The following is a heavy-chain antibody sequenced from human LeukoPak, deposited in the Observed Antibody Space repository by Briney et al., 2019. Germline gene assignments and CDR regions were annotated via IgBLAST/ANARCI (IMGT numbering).Heavy chain of an antibody. V-gene: IGHV3-23*01. J-gene: IGHJ4*02. CDR3: AKAPGGIAIFGVVIPGFDY. D-gene: IGHD3-3*01. CDR1: GFTFSSYA. CDR2: ISGSGGST. Sequence: GGSLRLSCAASGFTFSSYAMSWVRQAPGKGLEWVSAISGSGGSTYYADSVKGRFTISRDNSKNTLYLQMNSLRAEDTAVYYCAKAPGGIAIFGVVIPGFDYWGQGTLVTVSS.